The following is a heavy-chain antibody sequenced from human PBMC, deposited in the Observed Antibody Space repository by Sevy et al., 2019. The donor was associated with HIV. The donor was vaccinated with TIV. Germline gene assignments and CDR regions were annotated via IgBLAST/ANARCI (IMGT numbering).Heavy chain of an antibody. CDR3: ATYSRPYDAFDI. J-gene: IGHJ3*02. D-gene: IGHD6-13*01. V-gene: IGHV3-7*03. CDR2: IKQDGSEK. Sequence: GGSLRLSCAASGFTLSTYWMSWVRQAPGKGLEWVANIKQDGSEKYYVGSVKGRFTISRDNAKNSLYLQMNSLRAEDTAVYYCATYSRPYDAFDIWGQGTMVTVSS. CDR1: GFTLSTYW.